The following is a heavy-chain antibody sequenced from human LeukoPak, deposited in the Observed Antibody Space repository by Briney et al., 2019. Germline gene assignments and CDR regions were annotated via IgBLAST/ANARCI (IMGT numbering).Heavy chain of an antibody. CDR2: IYRSGST. CDR3: ARRYYDFWSGYYTFFDY. Sequence: PSETLSLTCAVSGFSISSGYYWGWIRQPPGKGLEGIGSIYRSGSTYYNPSLKSRVTISVDTSKNPFTLKLSSVTAADTAVYYCARRYYDFWSGYYTFFDYWGQGTLVTVSS. V-gene: IGHV4-38-2*01. D-gene: IGHD3-3*01. CDR1: GFSISSGYY. J-gene: IGHJ4*02.